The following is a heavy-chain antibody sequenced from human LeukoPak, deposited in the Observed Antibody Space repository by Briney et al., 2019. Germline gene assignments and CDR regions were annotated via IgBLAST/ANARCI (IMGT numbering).Heavy chain of an antibody. CDR1: TFVFSVSS. CDR2: ISRGGNAK. CDR3: ADSEFDIPASFDL. Sequence: GGSLRLSCAASTFVFSVSSIIWVRDSPGRGLECVSSISRGGNAKHYADSVKGRFTISRDNAKNSLYLQMDSLRVEDTAVFCAADSEFDIPASFDLWGQGTLVTVSS. D-gene: IGHD2-21*01. V-gene: IGHV3-21*01. J-gene: IGHJ4*02.